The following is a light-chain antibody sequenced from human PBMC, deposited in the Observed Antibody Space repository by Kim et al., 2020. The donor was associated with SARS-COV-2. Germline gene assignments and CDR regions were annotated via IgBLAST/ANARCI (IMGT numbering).Light chain of an antibody. CDR3: ISYAGNNVYV. CDR2: EVN. CDR1: SSDVGGYNY. Sequence: GQSGTIACTGTSSDVGGYNYVSWYQQHPGKAPKLMIYEVNRRPSGVPDRFSGSKSGNTASLTVSGLQAEDEAEYYCISYAGNNVYVFGTGTKVTVL. V-gene: IGLV2-8*01. J-gene: IGLJ1*01.